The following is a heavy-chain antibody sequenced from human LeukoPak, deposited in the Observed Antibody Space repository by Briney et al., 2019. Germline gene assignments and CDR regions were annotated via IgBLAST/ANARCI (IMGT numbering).Heavy chain of an antibody. Sequence: SETLSLTCTVSGGSISSGGYYWSWIRQPPGKGLEWIGYIYYSGSTNYNPSLKSRVTISVDTSKNQFSLKLSSVTAADTAVYYCAREDGDYLYFDYWGQGTLVTVSS. V-gene: IGHV4-61*08. D-gene: IGHD4-17*01. CDR1: GGSISSGGYY. CDR2: IYYSGST. CDR3: AREDGDYLYFDY. J-gene: IGHJ4*02.